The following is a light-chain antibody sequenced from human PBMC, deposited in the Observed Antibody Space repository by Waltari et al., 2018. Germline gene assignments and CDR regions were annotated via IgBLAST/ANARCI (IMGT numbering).Light chain of an antibody. Sequence: DIQMTQSPFFLSASVGDRVTITCRASQSIGTYLNWYHKNPGKAPKLLIYVAFTLQSGGPSRFSGSGSGTDFTLTINNLQPEDFATYYCQQSYSIPPTFGPGTKVDI. CDR1: QSIGTY. V-gene: IGKV1-39*01. J-gene: IGKJ3*01. CDR2: VAF. CDR3: QQSYSIPPT.